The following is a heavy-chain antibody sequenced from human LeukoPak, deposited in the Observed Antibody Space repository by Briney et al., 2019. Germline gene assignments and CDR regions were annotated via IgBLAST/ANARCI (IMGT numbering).Heavy chain of an antibody. CDR3: AKDPRVGSRVATPCH. CDR2: ISGSGGST. D-gene: IGHD5-24*01. Sequence: SGGSLRLSSAASGFTFSSYAMSWVRQAPGKGLEWVSAISGSGGSTYYADSVKGRFTISRDNSKSTLFLQMNSLRAEDTAVYYCAKDPRVGSRVATPCHWGQGTLVTVSS. CDR1: GFTFSSYA. V-gene: IGHV3-23*01. J-gene: IGHJ4*02.